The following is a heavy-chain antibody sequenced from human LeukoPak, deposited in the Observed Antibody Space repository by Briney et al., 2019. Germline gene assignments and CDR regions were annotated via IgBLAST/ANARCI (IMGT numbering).Heavy chain of an antibody. D-gene: IGHD6-6*01. CDR2: ISGRAGST. CDR3: AKGGPYSSSPDFDY. CDR1: GFTFSSYA. V-gene: IGHV3-23*01. J-gene: IGHJ4*02. Sequence: GGSLRLSCAASGFTFSSYAMSWVRQAPGMGLEWVSSISGRAGSTYYADSVKGRFTISRDNSKNTLFLQMNSLRAEDTAVYYCAKGGPYSSSPDFDYWGQGTLVTVSS.